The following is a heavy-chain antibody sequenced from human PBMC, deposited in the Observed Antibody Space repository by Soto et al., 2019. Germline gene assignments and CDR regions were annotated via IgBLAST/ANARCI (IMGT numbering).Heavy chain of an antibody. V-gene: IGHV3-30-3*01. CDR1: GFTFSSYA. CDR3: ARERGVVVVPAALPPYYYYYGMDV. CDR2: ISYDGSNK. D-gene: IGHD2-2*01. J-gene: IGHJ6*02. Sequence: LRLSCAASGFTFSSYAMHWVRQAPGKGLEWVAVISYDGSNKYYADSVKGRFTISRDNSKNTLYLQMNSLRAEDTAVYYCARERGVVVVPAALPPYYYYYGMDVWGQGTTVTVSS.